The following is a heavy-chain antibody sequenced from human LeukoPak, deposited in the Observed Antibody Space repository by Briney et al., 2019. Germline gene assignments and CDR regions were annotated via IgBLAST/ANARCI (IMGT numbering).Heavy chain of an antibody. CDR2: VYPADSDA. D-gene: IGHD5-18*01. Sequence: GESLKISCKGSGNNFANYWIGWVRQMPGKGLEWMGIVYPADSDARYSPSFQGQVTISADKSINTAYLQWSSLKASDTAMYYCARVRGYSYGYVDYWGQGTLVTVSS. CDR1: GNNFANYW. J-gene: IGHJ4*02. CDR3: ARVRGYSYGYVDY. V-gene: IGHV5-51*01.